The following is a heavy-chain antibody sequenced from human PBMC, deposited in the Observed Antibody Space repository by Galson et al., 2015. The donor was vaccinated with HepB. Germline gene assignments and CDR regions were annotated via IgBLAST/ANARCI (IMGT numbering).Heavy chain of an antibody. Sequence: SLRLSCAASGFTFSGSAIHWGRQAPGGGLVWVSRISSDGDSTSYADSVKGRFTISRDNAKNTLYLQMNSLRAEDTAVYYCGRVIRFPGIGVDLWGQGTLVAVSS. D-gene: IGHD3-10*01. CDR1: GFTFSGSA. J-gene: IGHJ4*02. V-gene: IGHV3-74*01. CDR3: GRVIRFPGIGVDL. CDR2: ISSDGDST.